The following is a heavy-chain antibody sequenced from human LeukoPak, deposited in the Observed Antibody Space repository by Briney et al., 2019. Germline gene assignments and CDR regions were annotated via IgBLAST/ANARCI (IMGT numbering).Heavy chain of an antibody. CDR1: GFTFTTNW. Sequence: HPGGSLRLSCAASGFTFTTNWMTWVRQAPGKGLEWVATINQDGSEKYYVDSVRGRFTISRDNAKNSLYLQMNSLRAEDTAFYYCARNFGGGDRSGPFYWGQGTLVTVSS. CDR2: INQDGSEK. D-gene: IGHD3-22*01. V-gene: IGHV3-7*03. CDR3: ARNFGGGDRSGPFY. J-gene: IGHJ4*02.